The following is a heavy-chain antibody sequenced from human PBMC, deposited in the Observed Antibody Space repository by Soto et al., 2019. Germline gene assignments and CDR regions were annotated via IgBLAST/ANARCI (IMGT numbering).Heavy chain of an antibody. CDR2: IYSGGST. CDR1: GFTVSSNY. D-gene: IGHD3-22*01. Sequence: GGSLRLSCAASGFTVSSNYMSWVRQAPGKGLEWVSVIYSGGSTYYADSVKGRFTISRDNSKNTLYLQMNSLRAEDTAVYYCARGKVYDSSGGPGYYGMDVWGQGNTVTVSS. J-gene: IGHJ6*02. CDR3: ARGKVYDSSGGPGYYGMDV. V-gene: IGHV3-66*01.